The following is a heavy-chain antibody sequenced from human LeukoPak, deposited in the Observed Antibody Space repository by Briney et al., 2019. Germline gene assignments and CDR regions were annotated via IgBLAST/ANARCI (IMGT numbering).Heavy chain of an antibody. Sequence: GGSLRLSCAASGITFSSYAMSWVRQAPGKGLEWVSGISGSGGSTYYADSVKGRFTISRDNSKNTLYLQMNSLRAEDTAVYYCAKDVRVSGWYVFDYWGQGTLVTLSS. V-gene: IGHV3-23*01. CDR1: GITFSSYA. J-gene: IGHJ4*02. CDR2: ISGSGGST. D-gene: IGHD6-19*01. CDR3: AKDVRVSGWYVFDY.